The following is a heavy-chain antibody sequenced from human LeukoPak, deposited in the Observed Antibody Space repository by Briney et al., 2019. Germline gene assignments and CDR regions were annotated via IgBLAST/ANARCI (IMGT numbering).Heavy chain of an antibody. D-gene: IGHD6-13*01. CDR1: GFTFSSYS. CDR2: ISSSGSTI. J-gene: IGHJ4*02. Sequence: PGGSLRLSCAASGFTFSSYSMNWVRQAPGKGLEWVSYISSSGSTITYADSVKGRFTISRDNAKNSLYLQMSSLRAEDTAVYYCARETLGIDYWGQGTLVTVSS. CDR3: ARETLGIDY. V-gene: IGHV3-48*01.